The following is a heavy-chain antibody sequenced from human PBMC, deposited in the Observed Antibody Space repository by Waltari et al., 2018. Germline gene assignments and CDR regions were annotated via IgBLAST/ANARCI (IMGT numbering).Heavy chain of an antibody. V-gene: IGHV3-23*01. CDR3: AESETEYLGFFDY. D-gene: IGHD6-6*01. CDR1: GFPFSSYA. Sequence: EVQLLESGGGLVQPGGSLRLSCAASGFPFSSYAMSWVRQAPGKGLEWFSVISGSGGSTYYADSVKGRFTISRDNSKNTLYLQMNSLRAEDTAVYYCAESETEYLGFFDYWGQGTLVTVSS. CDR2: ISGSGGST. J-gene: IGHJ4*02.